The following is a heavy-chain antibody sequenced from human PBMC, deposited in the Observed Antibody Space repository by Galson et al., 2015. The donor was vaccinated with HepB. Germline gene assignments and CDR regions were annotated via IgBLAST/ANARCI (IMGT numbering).Heavy chain of an antibody. D-gene: IGHD3-22*01. V-gene: IGHV4-59*01. CDR1: GGPISSYY. CDR2: IYYSGGV. CDR3: AKAGSDRGYVRFDP. Sequence: SETLSLTCNVLGGPISSYYWSWIRQPPGKGLEWIGDIYYSGGVTYNPSLKGRVSISVDRSNRRFSLQLTSVTAADTALYFCAKAGSDRGYVRFDPWGPEIRVTVSS. J-gene: IGHJ5*02.